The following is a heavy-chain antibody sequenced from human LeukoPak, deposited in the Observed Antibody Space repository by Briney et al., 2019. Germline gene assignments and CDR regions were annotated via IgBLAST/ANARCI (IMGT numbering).Heavy chain of an antibody. D-gene: IGHD1-14*01. CDR3: SRVKPEAPGFDP. V-gene: IGHV3-74*01. CDR1: GFTFSSYY. CDR2: INSDGSST. Sequence: PAGGSLRLSCAASGFTFSSYYMHWVRQAPGKGLVWVSRINSDGSSTSYADSVKGRFTISRDNAKNTLYLQMNSLRAEDTAVYYCSRVKPEAPGFDPWGQGTLVTVSS. J-gene: IGHJ5*02.